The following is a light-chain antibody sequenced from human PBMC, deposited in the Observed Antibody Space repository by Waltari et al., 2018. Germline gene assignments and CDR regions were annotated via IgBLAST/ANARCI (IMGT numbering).Light chain of an antibody. J-gene: IGLJ1*01. CDR1: SSDVGGYNY. CDR2: EVS. V-gene: IGLV2-14*01. CDR3: SSYTSSSTLNYV. Sequence: QSALTQPASVSGSPGQSITISCTGTSSDVGGYNYVSWYQQHPGKAPKLMIYEVSNRPSGGSNRFSGSKSGNTAYLTISGLQAEDEADYYCSSYTSSSTLNYVFGTGTKVTVL.